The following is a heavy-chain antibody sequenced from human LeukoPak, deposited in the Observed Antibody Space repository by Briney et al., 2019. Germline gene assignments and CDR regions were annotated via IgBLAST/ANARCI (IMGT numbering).Heavy chain of an antibody. CDR1: GGSISSYY. Sequence: SETLSLTCTVSGGSISSYYWSWIRQPAGKGLEWIGRIYTSGSTNYNPSLKSRVTMSVDTSKNQFSLKLSSVTAADTAVYYCARDYYDSSGYYYFFVLWGQGTLVTVSS. V-gene: IGHV4-4*07. CDR3: ARDYYDSSGYYYFFVL. CDR2: IYTSGST. D-gene: IGHD3-22*01. J-gene: IGHJ4*02.